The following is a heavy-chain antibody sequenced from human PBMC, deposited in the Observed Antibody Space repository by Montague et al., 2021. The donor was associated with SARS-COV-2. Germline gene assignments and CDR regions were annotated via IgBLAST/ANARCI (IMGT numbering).Heavy chain of an antibody. CDR3: AREEAAVVSYYYGMDV. J-gene: IGHJ6*02. CDR2: IYHRGST. V-gene: IGHV4-4*02. D-gene: IGHD6-13*01. CDR1: GGSISSSNW. Sequence: SETLSLTCAVSGGSISSSNWWSWVRQLPGKGLEWIGEIYHRGSTNYNPSLKRRVTISVDKSKNQFSLKLSSVTAADTAEYYCAREEAAVVSYYYGMDVWGQGTTVTVSS.